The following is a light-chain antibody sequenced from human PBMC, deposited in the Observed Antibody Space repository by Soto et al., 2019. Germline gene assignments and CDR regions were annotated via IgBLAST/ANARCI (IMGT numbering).Light chain of an antibody. J-gene: IGKJ1*01. CDR1: QSVSSSY. V-gene: IGKV3D-20*01. CDR3: QRYGG. Sequence: EIVMTQSPATLSVSPGERATLSCRASQSVSSSYLAWYQQKPGLAPRLLIYDASNRATGIPARFSGSGSGTDFTLTISRLEPEDFAVYYCQRYGGFGQGTKVDI. CDR2: DAS.